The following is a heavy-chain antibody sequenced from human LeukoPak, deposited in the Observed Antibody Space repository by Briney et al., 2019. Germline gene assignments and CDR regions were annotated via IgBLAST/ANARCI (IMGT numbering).Heavy chain of an antibody. D-gene: IGHD5-24*01. CDR1: GFTFSSYA. Sequence: GGSLRLSCAASGFTFSSYAMSWVRQAPGKGLEWVSAISGSGGSTYYADSVKGRFTISRDNSKNTLYLQMNSLRAEDTAVYYCARRDGYSYYFDYWGQGTLVTVSS. CDR2: ISGSGGST. V-gene: IGHV3-23*01. J-gene: IGHJ4*02. CDR3: ARRDGYSYYFDY.